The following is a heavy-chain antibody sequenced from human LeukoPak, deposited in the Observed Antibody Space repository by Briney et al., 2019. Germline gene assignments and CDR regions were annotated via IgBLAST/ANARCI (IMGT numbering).Heavy chain of an antibody. CDR2: ISAYNGNT. D-gene: IGHD6-6*01. CDR3: ATSWGSSPNDY. J-gene: IGHJ4*02. Sequence: ASVKVSCKGSGYTFTSYGISWVRQAPGQGLEWMGWISAYNGNTNYAQKLQGRVTMATDTSTSTAYMELSSLRSEDTAVYYCATSWGSSPNDYWGQGTLVTVSS. CDR1: GYTFTSYG. V-gene: IGHV1-18*01.